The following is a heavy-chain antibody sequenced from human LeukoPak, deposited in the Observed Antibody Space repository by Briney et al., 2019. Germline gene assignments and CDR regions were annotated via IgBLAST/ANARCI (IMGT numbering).Heavy chain of an antibody. CDR1: GYTFTSYA. CDR3: ARGGIAVAKYYYYYYYMDV. CDR2: INTNTGNP. V-gene: IGHV7-4-1*02. D-gene: IGHD6-19*01. Sequence: PRASVKVSCKASGYTFTSYAMNWVRQAPGQGLEWMGWINTNTGNPTYAQGFTGRFVFSLDTSVSTAYLQISSLKAEDTAVYYCARGGIAVAKYYYYYYYMDVWGKGTTVTVSS. J-gene: IGHJ6*03.